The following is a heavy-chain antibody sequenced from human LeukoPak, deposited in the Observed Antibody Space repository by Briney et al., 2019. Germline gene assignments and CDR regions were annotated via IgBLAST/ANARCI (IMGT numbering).Heavy chain of an antibody. Sequence: GRSLRLSCSASGFTFSSFGMHWVRQAPGKGLEWVAIISYDGSDKDYADSVKGRFTISRDNSKNALYLQMNSLRAEDTAVYYCAKDQAGDRTDYWGQGTLVTVSS. CDR1: GFTFSSFG. D-gene: IGHD2-21*02. J-gene: IGHJ4*02. CDR2: ISYDGSDK. V-gene: IGHV3-30*18. CDR3: AKDQAGDRTDY.